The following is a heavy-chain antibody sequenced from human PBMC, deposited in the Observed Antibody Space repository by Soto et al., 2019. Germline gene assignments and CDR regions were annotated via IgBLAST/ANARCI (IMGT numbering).Heavy chain of an antibody. V-gene: IGHV3-23*01. D-gene: IGHD6-13*01. CDR2: ISGSGGST. CDR3: AKDRERASSCPDYMDV. CDR1: GFTFSSYA. J-gene: IGHJ6*03. Sequence: GGSLRLSCAASGFTFSSYAMSWVRQAPGKGLEWVSAISGSGGSTYYADSVRGRFTISRDNSKNTLYLQMNSLRAEDTAVYYCAKDRERASSCPDYMDVWGKGTTVTVSS.